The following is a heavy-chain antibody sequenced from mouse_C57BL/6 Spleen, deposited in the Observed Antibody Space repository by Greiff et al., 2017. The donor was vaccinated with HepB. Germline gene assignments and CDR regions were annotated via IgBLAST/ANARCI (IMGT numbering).Heavy chain of an antibody. J-gene: IGHJ3*01. V-gene: IGHV1-64*01. CDR1: GYTFTSYW. Sequence: VQLQQPGAELVKPGASVKLSCKASGYTFTSYWMHWVKQRPGQGLEWIGMIHPNSGSTNYNEKFKSKATLTVDKSSSTAYMQLSSLTSEDSAVYYCAHHDGYYGGFADWGQGTLVTVSA. D-gene: IGHD2-3*01. CDR2: IHPNSGST. CDR3: AHHDGYYGGFAD.